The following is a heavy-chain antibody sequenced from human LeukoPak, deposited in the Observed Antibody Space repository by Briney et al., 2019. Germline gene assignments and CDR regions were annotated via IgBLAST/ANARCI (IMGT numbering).Heavy chain of an antibody. Sequence: GGSLRLSCAASGFIFSNYWMSWVRQAPGKGLEWVANIKQDGSEKYYVDSVKGRFTISRDNAENSLYLQMNSLRAEDTALYYCARHRYGDPSIDYWGQGTLVTVSS. CDR1: GFIFSNYW. V-gene: IGHV3-7*01. CDR2: IKQDGSEK. J-gene: IGHJ4*02. CDR3: ARHRYGDPSIDY. D-gene: IGHD4-17*01.